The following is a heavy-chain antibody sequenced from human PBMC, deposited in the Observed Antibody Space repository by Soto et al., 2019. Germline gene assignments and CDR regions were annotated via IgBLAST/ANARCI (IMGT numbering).Heavy chain of an antibody. CDR3: ARAGGTVAAINFYGLDV. CDR1: GDSISSGGSY. D-gene: IGHD1-26*01. Sequence: SETLSLTCTVSGDSISSGGSYWTWIRQHPGKGLEWIGYTYYIGSPYYNPSLQSRVTVSVDTSKNQVSLKLSSVTAADTAVYYCARAGGTVAAINFYGLDVWGQGTTVTVSS. J-gene: IGHJ6*02. CDR2: TYYIGSP. V-gene: IGHV4-31*03.